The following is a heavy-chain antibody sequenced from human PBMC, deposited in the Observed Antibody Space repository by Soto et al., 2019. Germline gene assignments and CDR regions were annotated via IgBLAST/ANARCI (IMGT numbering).Heavy chain of an antibody. J-gene: IGHJ3*02. CDR1: GFTFSNAW. Sequence: GGSLRLSCAASGFTFSNAWMSWVRQAPGKGLEWVGRIKSKTDGGTTDYAAPVKGRFTISRDDSKNTLYLRMNSLKTEDTAVYYCTTETIAVAGLDAFDIWGQGTMVTVSS. D-gene: IGHD6-19*01. V-gene: IGHV3-15*01. CDR2: IKSKTDGGTT. CDR3: TTETIAVAGLDAFDI.